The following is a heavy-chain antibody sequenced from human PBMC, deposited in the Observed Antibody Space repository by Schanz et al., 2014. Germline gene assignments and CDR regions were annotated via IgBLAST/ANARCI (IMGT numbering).Heavy chain of an antibody. J-gene: IGHJ6*02. CDR1: GFTFRDYY. V-gene: IGHV3-11*01. CDR3: TRLRRADPNGFDV. CDR2: ISHTGETQ. Sequence: QVELVESGGGLVKPGGSLRLSCAPSGFTFRDYYMAWVRQAPGKGLEWLSSISHTGETQHSADSVQGRFTISRDNAKNSLYLQLSSLQGEDTAVYYCTRLRRADPNGFDVWGQGTTVTVS. D-gene: IGHD6-19*01.